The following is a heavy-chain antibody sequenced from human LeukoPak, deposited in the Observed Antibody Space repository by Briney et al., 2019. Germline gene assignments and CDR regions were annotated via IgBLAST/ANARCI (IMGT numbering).Heavy chain of an antibody. CDR3: ARPARSGIYYPDAFEN. J-gene: IGHJ3*02. CDR1: GFTFDGYY. CDR2: ISSSGTAT. D-gene: IGHD3-10*01. Sequence: GGSLRLSCTASGFTFDGYYIAWIRQPPGKGLDWVAYISSSGTATYYAESVKGRFTISRDNAKNSLYLQMDSLKAEDTAMYYCARPARSGIYYPDAFENWGQGTMLTVSS. V-gene: IGHV3-11*04.